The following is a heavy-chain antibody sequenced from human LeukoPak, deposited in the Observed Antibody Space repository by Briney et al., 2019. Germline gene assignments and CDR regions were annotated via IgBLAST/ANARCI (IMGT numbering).Heavy chain of an antibody. CDR2: INHSGST. CDR3: ASGTVAHYFDY. V-gene: IGHV4-34*01. D-gene: IGHD4-11*01. CDR1: GGSFSGYY. J-gene: IGHJ4*02. Sequence: PSETLSLTCAVYGGSFSGYYWSWIRQPPGKGLEWIGEINHSGSTNYNPSLKSRVTISVDTSKNQFSLKLSSVTAVDTAVYYCASGTVAHYFDYWGQGTLVTVSS.